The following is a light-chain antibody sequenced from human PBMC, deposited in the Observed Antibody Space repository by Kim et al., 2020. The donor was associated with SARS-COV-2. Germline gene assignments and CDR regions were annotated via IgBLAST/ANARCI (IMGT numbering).Light chain of an antibody. J-gene: IGLJ3*02. CDR1: SFNLGANT. CDR3: LSWDDSLKGPV. Sequence: QSVLTQPPSASGAPGQRVTISCTGSSFNLGANTASWYQHVPGTAPRLIMYTNNQRHSGVSDRFSGSKSGDSATLAISGLQSADEADYYCLSWDDSLKGPVFGGGTQLTVL. V-gene: IGLV1-44*01. CDR2: TNN.